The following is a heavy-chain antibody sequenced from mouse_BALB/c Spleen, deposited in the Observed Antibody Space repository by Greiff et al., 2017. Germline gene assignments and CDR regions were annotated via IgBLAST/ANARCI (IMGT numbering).Heavy chain of an antibody. J-gene: IGHJ3*01. V-gene: IGHV2-9*02. D-gene: IGHD1-2*01. CDR2: IWAGGST. Sequence: QVQLKQSGPGLVAPSQSLSITCTVSGFSLTSYGVHWVRQPPGKGLEWLGVIWAGGSTNYNSALMSRLSNSKDNSKSQVFLKMNSLQTDDTAMYYDARAPSGYGFWFAYWGQGTLVTVSA. CDR3: ARAPSGYGFWFAY. CDR1: GFSLTSYG.